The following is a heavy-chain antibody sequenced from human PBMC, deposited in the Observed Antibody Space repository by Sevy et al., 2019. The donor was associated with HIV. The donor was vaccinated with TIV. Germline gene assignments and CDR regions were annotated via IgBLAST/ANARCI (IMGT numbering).Heavy chain of an antibody. J-gene: IGHJ3*02. CDR2: IKRDESVK. CDR3: ARDSSYCSGDTWYDVFDI. Sequence: GESMKISCVASGFTFSDYWMTWVRQAPGKDLEWVANIKRDESVKHCVDSVKGRFSVSRDNAKNSLYLHMNSLRADDTALYYCARDSSYCSGDTWYDVFDIWGQGTMVTVSS. V-gene: IGHV3-7*01. D-gene: IGHD2-21*01. CDR1: GFTFSDYW.